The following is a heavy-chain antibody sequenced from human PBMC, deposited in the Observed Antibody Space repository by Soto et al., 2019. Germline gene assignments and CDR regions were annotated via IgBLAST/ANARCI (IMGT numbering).Heavy chain of an antibody. CDR2: ISGSGGST. CDR3: AKSTSNYYYYYMDV. Sequence: GGSLRLSCAASGFTFNSYAMSWVRQAPGKGLEWVSAISGSGGSTYYADSVKGRFTISRDNSKNTLYLQMNNLRAEDTAVYYCAKSTSNYYYYYMDVWGKGTTVTVSS. J-gene: IGHJ6*03. V-gene: IGHV3-23*01. CDR1: GFTFNSYA. D-gene: IGHD2-2*01.